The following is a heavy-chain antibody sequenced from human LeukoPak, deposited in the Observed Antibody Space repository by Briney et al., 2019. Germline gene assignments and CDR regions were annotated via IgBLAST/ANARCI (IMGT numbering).Heavy chain of an antibody. CDR1: GFTFSNYG. Sequence: GGSLRLSCAASGFTFSNYGMNWVRQAPGKGLEWVAVISYDGSNRHYADSVKGRFNISRDNSENTLYLQMNSLRPEDTAVYYCAKVRLAYYGSGRRYGMDVWGQGTTVTASS. CDR2: ISYDGSNR. V-gene: IGHV3-30*18. D-gene: IGHD3-10*01. J-gene: IGHJ6*02. CDR3: AKVRLAYYGSGRRYGMDV.